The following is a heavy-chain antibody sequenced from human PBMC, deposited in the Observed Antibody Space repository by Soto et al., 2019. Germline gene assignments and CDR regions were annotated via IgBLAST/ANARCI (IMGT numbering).Heavy chain of an antibody. CDR1: GFTFSSYA. Sequence: RLSCAASGFTFSSYAMSWVRQAPGKGLEWVSAISGSGGSTYYADSVKGRFTISRDNSKNTLYLQMNSLRAEDTAVYYCAKMPPDYDSSGYYYVSDYWGQGTLVTVSS. D-gene: IGHD3-22*01. CDR2: ISGSGGST. J-gene: IGHJ4*02. CDR3: AKMPPDYDSSGYYYVSDY. V-gene: IGHV3-23*01.